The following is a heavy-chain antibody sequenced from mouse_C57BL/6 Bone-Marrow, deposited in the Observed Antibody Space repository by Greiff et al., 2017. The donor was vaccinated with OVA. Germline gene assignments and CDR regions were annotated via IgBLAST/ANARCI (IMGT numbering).Heavy chain of an antibody. CDR1: GYTFTEYT. D-gene: IGHD1-1*01. V-gene: IGHV1-62-2*01. J-gene: IGHJ1*03. Sequence: VQLVESGAELVKPGASVKLSCKASGYTFTEYTIHWVKQRSGQGLEWIGWFYPGSGSIKYNEKFKDKATLTADKSSSTVYMELSRLTSEDSAVYFCARHEGDYGSSPNWYFDVWGTGTTVTVSS. CDR2: FYPGSGSI. CDR3: ARHEGDYGSSPNWYFDV.